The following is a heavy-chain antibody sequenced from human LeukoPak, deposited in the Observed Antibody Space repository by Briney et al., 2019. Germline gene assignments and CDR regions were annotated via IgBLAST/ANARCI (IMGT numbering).Heavy chain of an antibody. V-gene: IGHV5-51*01. D-gene: IGHD3-3*01. CDR3: ARPGDFPYDFWSGYPPLGMDV. J-gene: IGHJ6*02. CDR1: GYSFTSYW. CDR2: IYPGDSDT. Sequence: GESLKISCKGSGYSFTSYWIGWVRQMPGKGLEWMGIIYPGDSDTRYSPSFQGQVTISADKSNSTAYLQWSSLKASDTAMYYCARPGDFPYDFWSGYPPLGMDVWGQGTTVTVSS.